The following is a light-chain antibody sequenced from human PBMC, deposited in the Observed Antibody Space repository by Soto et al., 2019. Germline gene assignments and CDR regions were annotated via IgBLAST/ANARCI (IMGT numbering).Light chain of an antibody. Sequence: EIVLTQSPGTLSLSPGERATLSCRASQSVSSSYLACYQQKRGQAPRLLIHCESSRATGLPDRFSGGGSGADFTLTISLLEPEEFEVYYCQQYRSSSPNTFGQGTKLEIK. CDR1: QSVSSSY. V-gene: IGKV3-20*01. CDR2: CES. J-gene: IGKJ2*01. CDR3: QQYRSSSPNT.